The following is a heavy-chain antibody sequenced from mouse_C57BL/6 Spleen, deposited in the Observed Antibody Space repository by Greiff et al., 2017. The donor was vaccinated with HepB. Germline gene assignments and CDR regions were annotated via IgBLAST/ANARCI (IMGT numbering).Heavy chain of an antibody. J-gene: IGHJ3*01. V-gene: IGHV5-4*01. D-gene: IGHD1-1*01. Sequence: EVQRVESGGGLVKPGGSLKLSCAASGFTFSSYAMSWVRQTPEKRLEWVATISDGGSYTYYPDNVKGRFTISRDNAKNNLYLQMSHLKSEDTAMYYCARDGGYGSSSAWFAYWGQGTLVTVSA. CDR2: ISDGGSYT. CDR3: ARDGGYGSSSAWFAY. CDR1: GFTFSSYA.